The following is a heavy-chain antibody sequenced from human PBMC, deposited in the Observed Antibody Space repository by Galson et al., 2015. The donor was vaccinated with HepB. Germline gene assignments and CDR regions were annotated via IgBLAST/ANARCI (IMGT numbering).Heavy chain of an antibody. CDR1: GFTFSSYA. Sequence: SLRLSCAASGFTFSSYAMSWVRQAPGKGLEWVSAISGSGGSTYYADSVKGRFTISRDNSKNTLYLQMNSLRAEDTAVYCCAKGSHLGSYSWRYWGQGTLVTVSS. CDR2: ISGSGGST. V-gene: IGHV3-23*01. CDR3: AKGSHLGSYSWRY. J-gene: IGHJ4*02. D-gene: IGHD1-26*01.